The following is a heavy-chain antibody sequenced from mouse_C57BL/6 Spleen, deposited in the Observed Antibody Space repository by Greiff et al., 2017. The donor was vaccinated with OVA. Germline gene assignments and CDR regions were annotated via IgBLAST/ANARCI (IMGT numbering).Heavy chain of an antibody. CDR3: ARCDSYYFDY. V-gene: IGHV1-50*01. CDR1: GYTFTSYW. CDR2: IDPSDSYT. J-gene: IGHJ2*01. Sequence: VQLQQPGAELVKPGASVKLSCKASGYTFTSYWMQWVKQRPGQGLEWIGEIDPSDSYTNYNQKFKGKATLTVDTSSSTAYMQLSSLTSEDSAVYYCARCDSYYFDYWGKGTTLTVSS. D-gene: IGHD2-4*01.